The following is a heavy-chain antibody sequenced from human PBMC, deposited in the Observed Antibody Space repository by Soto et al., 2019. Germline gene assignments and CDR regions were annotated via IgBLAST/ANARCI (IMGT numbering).Heavy chain of an antibody. CDR3: AKQGTLIAVAVPSPLDY. D-gene: IGHD6-19*01. Sequence: GGSLRLSCAASGFTFSSYGMHWVRQAPGKGLEWVAVISYDGSNKYYADSVKGRFTISRDNSKNTLYLQMNSLRAEDTAVYYCAKQGTLIAVAVPSPLDYWGQGTLVTVSS. J-gene: IGHJ4*02. CDR1: GFTFSSYG. V-gene: IGHV3-30*18. CDR2: ISYDGSNK.